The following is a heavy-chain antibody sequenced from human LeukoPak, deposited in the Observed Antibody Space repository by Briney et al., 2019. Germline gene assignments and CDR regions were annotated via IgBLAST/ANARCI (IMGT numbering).Heavy chain of an antibody. V-gene: IGHV4-39*01. CDR2: IYYSGTT. Sequence: SETLSLTCTVSGGSISSSTYYWGWIRQPPGKGLEWIGRIYYSGTTYYTPSLKSRVTISADTSKNQFSLKLSSVTAADTALYYRAGGRSSVLGNWGQGTLVTVSS. J-gene: IGHJ4*02. D-gene: IGHD6-19*01. CDR3: AGGRSSVLGN. CDR1: GGSISSSTYY.